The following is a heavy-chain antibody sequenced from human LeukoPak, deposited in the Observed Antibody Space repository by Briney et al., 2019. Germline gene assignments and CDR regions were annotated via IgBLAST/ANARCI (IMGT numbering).Heavy chain of an antibody. CDR2: INAGNGNT. V-gene: IGHV1-3*01. J-gene: IGHJ5*02. Sequence: ASVKVSCKASGYTFTSYAMHWVRQAPGQRLEWMGWINAGNGNTKYSQKFQGRVTITRDTSASTAYMELSSLRSEDTAVYYCARDRGVRGGYRNWFDPWGQGTLVTVSS. D-gene: IGHD3-10*01. CDR1: GYTFTSYA. CDR3: ARDRGVRGGYRNWFDP.